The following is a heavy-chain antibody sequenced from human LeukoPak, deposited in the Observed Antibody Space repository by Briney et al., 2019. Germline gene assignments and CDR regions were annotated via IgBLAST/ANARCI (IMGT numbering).Heavy chain of an antibody. CDR2: MNPNSGNT. Sequence: ASVKVSCKASGYTFTSYDINWVRQATGQGLEWMGWMNPNSGNTGYAQKFQGRVTITADESTSTAYMELSSLRSEDTAVYYCARAVITMTHFDYWGQGTLVTVSS. CDR1: GYTFTSYD. V-gene: IGHV1-8*01. J-gene: IGHJ4*02. D-gene: IGHD3-22*01. CDR3: ARAVITMTHFDY.